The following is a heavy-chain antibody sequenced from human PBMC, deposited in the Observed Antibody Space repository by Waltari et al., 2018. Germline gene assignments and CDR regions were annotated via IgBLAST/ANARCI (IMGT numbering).Heavy chain of an antibody. CDR1: GYTFTGYY. Sequence: QVQLVQSGAEVKKPGASVKVSCKASGYTFTGYYMHWVRQAPGQGLEWMGRINPNRGGTNDAQKFQGRVTMTRDTSISTAYMELSSLGSDDTAVYYCARAYGDYPFFDYWGQGTLVTVSS. CDR2: INPNRGGT. V-gene: IGHV1-2*06. D-gene: IGHD4-17*01. CDR3: ARAYGDYPFFDY. J-gene: IGHJ4*02.